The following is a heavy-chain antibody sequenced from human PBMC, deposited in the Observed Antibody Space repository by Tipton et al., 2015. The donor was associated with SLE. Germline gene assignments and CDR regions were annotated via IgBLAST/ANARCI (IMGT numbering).Heavy chain of an antibody. D-gene: IGHD3-22*01. CDR2: ISGSGSPI. J-gene: IGHJ4*02. Sequence: SLRLSCVASGFTFSEHYMGWIRQAPGKGLEWVSSISGSGSPIYYADSVKGRFTVSRDNAKNSLYLQVISLRAEDTAFYYCARRNRYYYAEFDFWGQGTLVTVSS. V-gene: IGHV3-11*01. CDR1: GFTFSEHY. CDR3: ARRNRYYYAEFDF.